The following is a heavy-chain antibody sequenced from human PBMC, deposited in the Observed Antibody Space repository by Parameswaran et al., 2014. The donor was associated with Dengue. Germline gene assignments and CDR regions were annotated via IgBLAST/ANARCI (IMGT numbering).Heavy chain of an antibody. CDR2: IHTSGST. Sequence: SETLSLTCTVSGGSISSGSYYWSWIRQPAGKGLEWIGRIHTSGSTNYNPSLKSRVTISVDTSKNQFSLKLNSVTAADTAVYYCARPDYGDSGGYHYWGQGTLVTVSS. V-gene: IGHV4-61*02. CDR1: GGSISSGSYY. CDR3: ARPDYGDSGGYHY. D-gene: IGHD4-17*01. J-gene: IGHJ4*02.